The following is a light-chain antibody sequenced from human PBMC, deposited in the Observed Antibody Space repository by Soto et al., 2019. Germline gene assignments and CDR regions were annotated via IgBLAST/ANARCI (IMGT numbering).Light chain of an antibody. Sequence: EIVLTQSPDTLSLSPGERATLSCRASQSVSSSYLAWYQQKPGQAPRLLIYGASSRATGIPDRFSGSGSGTDFTLTISRLEREDFAVYYCQQYGSSPDTFGGGTKLEI. V-gene: IGKV3-20*01. CDR3: QQYGSSPDT. CDR1: QSVSSSY. CDR2: GAS. J-gene: IGKJ2*01.